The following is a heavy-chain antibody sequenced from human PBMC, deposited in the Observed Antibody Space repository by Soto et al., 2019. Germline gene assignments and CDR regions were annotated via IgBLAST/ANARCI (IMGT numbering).Heavy chain of an antibody. Sequence: PSETLSLTCAVSGGFISSGGYSWSWIRQPPGKGLEWIGYIYHSGSTYYNPSLKSRVTISVDRSKNQFSLKLSSVTAADTAVYYCARAFDSSGYFPYFDYWGQGTLVTVSS. CDR2: IYHSGST. CDR3: ARAFDSSGYFPYFDY. V-gene: IGHV4-30-2*01. CDR1: GGFISSGGYS. J-gene: IGHJ4*02. D-gene: IGHD3-22*01.